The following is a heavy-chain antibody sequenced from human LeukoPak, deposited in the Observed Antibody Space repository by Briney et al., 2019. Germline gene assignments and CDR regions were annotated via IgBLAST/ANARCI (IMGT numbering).Heavy chain of an antibody. J-gene: IGHJ5*02. D-gene: IGHD2-15*01. CDR3: ARDDCSSGSCYSGADTPPFAP. V-gene: IGHV3-48*03. Sequence: GSLRLSCAASGFTFSSYEMNWVRQAPGKGLDWGSYISSNCSAIYYSDSVKSRFTISRVNATNSLYLQINSLIAGDTAASYCARDDCSSGSCYSGADTPPFAPWGQGTLVTVSS. CDR1: GFTFSSYE. CDR2: ISSNCSAI.